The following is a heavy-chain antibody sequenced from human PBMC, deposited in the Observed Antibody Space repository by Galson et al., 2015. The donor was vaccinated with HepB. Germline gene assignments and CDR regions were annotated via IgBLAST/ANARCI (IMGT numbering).Heavy chain of an antibody. V-gene: IGHV3-23*01. D-gene: IGHD6-19*01. J-gene: IGHJ3*02. CDR3: AQVPMVAVAGAFDI. CDR1: GFTFRYYA. CDR2: ISGTDNYT. Sequence: SLRLSCAASGFTFRYYAMAWARQAPGKGLEWVSTISGTDNYTYYADPVKGRFTTSRDNSKNTLYLQMNSLRAEDTAVYYCAQVPMVAVAGAFDIWGQGTLVTVSS.